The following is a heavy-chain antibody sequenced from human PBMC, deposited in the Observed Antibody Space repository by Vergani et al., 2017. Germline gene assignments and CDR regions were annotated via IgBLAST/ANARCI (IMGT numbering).Heavy chain of an antibody. Sequence: QVQLQESGPGLVKPSQTLSLTCTVSGGSISSGSYYWSWIRQPAGKGLEWIGRVYTSGITNYNPSLKSRVTISVDTSKPQFSLKLSSVTAADTAVYYCARDRGGYCSSTSCFDDAFDIWGQGTMVTVSS. CDR2: VYTSGIT. D-gene: IGHD2-2*01. CDR1: GGSISSGSYY. CDR3: ARDRGGYCSSTSCFDDAFDI. V-gene: IGHV4-61*02. J-gene: IGHJ3*02.